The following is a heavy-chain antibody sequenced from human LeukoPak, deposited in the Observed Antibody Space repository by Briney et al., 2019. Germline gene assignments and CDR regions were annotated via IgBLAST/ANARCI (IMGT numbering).Heavy chain of an antibody. CDR3: ARRLTQYDCFDP. V-gene: IGHV6-1*01. J-gene: IGHJ5*02. CDR2: TYYRSTWYN. D-gene: IGHD2-2*01. Sequence: SQTLSLTCAISGDSFSSNSPAWNWIRQSPSRGLEWLGRTYYRSTWYNDYAVSVRGRITVNPDTSKNQFSLHLNSVTPEDTAVYYCARRLTQYDCFDPWGQGILVTVSS. CDR1: GDSFSSNSPA.